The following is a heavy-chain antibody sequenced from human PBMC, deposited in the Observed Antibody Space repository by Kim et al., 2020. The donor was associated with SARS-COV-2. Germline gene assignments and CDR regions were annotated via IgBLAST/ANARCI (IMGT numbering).Heavy chain of an antibody. Sequence: SASVRGRFTISMANAKNTLYLQMNSLRAEDTAVYYWAKVWDSSSRNFDYWGQGTLVTVSS. D-gene: IGHD6-6*01. V-gene: IGHV3-23*01. CDR3: AKVWDSSSRNFDY. J-gene: IGHJ4*02.